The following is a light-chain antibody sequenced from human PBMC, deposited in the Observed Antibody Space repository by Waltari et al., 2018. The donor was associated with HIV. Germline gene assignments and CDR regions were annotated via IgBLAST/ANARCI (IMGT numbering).Light chain of an antibody. V-gene: IGLV2-14*01. J-gene: IGLJ2*01. CDR2: GVY. CDR1: TSDIDIFDS. CDR3: CSYTAIHTLI. Sequence: QSALTQPASVSGSPGQSITISCAGTTSDIDIFDSVSWYQQHPGRAPQLMIFGVYSRPSGVSSRFSGSKSGNTASLTISGPQAEDEANYYCCSYTAIHTLIFGGGTKLTVL.